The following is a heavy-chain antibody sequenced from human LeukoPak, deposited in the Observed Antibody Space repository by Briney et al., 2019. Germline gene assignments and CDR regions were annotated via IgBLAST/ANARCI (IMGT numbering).Heavy chain of an antibody. Sequence: ASVKVSCKASGGTFSSYAISWVRQAPGQGLEWMGGIIPIFGTANYAQKFQGRVTITADESTSTAYMELSSLRSEDTAVYYCARGQEPPASHIVVVTADFDYWGQGTLVTVSS. CDR2: IIPIFGTA. CDR1: GGTFSSYA. J-gene: IGHJ4*02. CDR3: ARGQEPPASHIVVVTADFDY. D-gene: IGHD2-21*02. V-gene: IGHV1-69*01.